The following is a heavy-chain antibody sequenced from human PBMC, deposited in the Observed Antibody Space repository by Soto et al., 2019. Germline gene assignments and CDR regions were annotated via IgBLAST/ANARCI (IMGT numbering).Heavy chain of an antibody. D-gene: IGHD3-16*01. CDR2: IDNDGRTT. Sequence: EVQLVESGGGLVQPGGSLRLSCAASGYTFSNYWMHWVRQAPGMGLVWVSRIDNDGRTTNYADSVMGRFTISRDNAKDTLYLQMDSLRDADTAFYSCTRDLGCARSIWGQGTLVTVSS. CDR1: GYTFSNYW. J-gene: IGHJ4*02. CDR3: TRDLGCARSI. V-gene: IGHV3-74*01.